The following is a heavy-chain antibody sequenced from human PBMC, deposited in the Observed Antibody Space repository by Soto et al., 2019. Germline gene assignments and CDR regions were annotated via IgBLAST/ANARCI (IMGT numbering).Heavy chain of an antibody. Sequence: ASVKVSCKASGNTFTGYYIHWVRQAPGQGLEWMGWINPNNDGTTYAEKFQGRVTMTRDTSTSTAYMELSRLRSDDTAVYYCARDLGGSRDSWGQGTLVTVSS. CDR1: GNTFTGYY. D-gene: IGHD1-26*01. CDR2: INPNNDGT. V-gene: IGHV1-2*02. J-gene: IGHJ4*02. CDR3: ARDLGGSRDS.